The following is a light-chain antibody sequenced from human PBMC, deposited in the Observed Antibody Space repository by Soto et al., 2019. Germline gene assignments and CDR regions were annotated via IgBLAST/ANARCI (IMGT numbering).Light chain of an antibody. CDR1: SSDVGGYHS. Sequence: QSALTQPASVSGSPGQSITISCTGTSSDVGGYHSVSWYQQHPGIALKLMIYEVSNRPSGVSNRFSGSKSGNTASLTISGLQAEDEADYYCSSYTTSSTRVFGGGTKLTVL. V-gene: IGLV2-14*01. CDR2: EVS. J-gene: IGLJ2*01. CDR3: SSYTTSSTRV.